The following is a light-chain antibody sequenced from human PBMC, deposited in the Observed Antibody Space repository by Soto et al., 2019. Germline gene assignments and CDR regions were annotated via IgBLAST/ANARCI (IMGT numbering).Light chain of an antibody. J-gene: IGKJ5*01. Sequence: EIVMTQSPATLSVSPGERATVSCRASQSVSSNLAWYQQKPGQAPRLLIYGASNRATGIPARFSGSGSGTDFTLTISSLEPEDFAVYYCQQRSNWPPTTFGQGTRLEIK. CDR1: QSVSSN. V-gene: IGKV3-11*01. CDR2: GAS. CDR3: QQRSNWPPTT.